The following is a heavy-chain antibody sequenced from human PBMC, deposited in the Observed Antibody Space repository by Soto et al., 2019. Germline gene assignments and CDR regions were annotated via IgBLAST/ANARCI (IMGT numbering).Heavy chain of an antibody. CDR1: GYTFTSYG. CDR3: ARDYCSSTSCYQFADADWFDP. CDR2: ISAYNGNT. J-gene: IGHJ5*02. V-gene: IGHV1-18*01. D-gene: IGHD2-2*01. Sequence: GASVKVSCKASGYTFTSYGISWVRQAPGQGLERMGWISAYNGNTNYAQKLQGRVTMTTDTSTSTAYMELRSLRSDDTAVYYCARDYCSSTSCYQFADADWFDPWGQGTLVTVSS.